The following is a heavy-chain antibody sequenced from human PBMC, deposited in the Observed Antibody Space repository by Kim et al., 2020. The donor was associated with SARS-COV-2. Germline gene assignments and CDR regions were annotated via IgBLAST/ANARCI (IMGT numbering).Heavy chain of an antibody. D-gene: IGHD1-26*01. CDR3: AKDIGGSYFYYYGMDV. CDR1: GFTFGDYA. V-gene: IGHV3-9*01. CDR2: ISWNSGSI. J-gene: IGHJ6*02. Sequence: GGSLRLSCAASGFTFGDYAMHWVRQAPGKGLEWVSGISWNSGSIGYADSVKGRFTISRDNAKNSLYLQMNSLRAEDTALYYCAKDIGGSYFYYYGMDVWGQGTTVTVSS.